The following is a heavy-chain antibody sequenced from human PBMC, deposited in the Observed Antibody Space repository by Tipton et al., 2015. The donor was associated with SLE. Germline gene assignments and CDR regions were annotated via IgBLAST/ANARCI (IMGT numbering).Heavy chain of an antibody. CDR3: AVVYSSGYGLDY. J-gene: IGHJ4*02. Sequence: SLRLSCAASGFTFSSYEMNWVRQAPGKGLEWVSYISSSGSTIYYADSVKGRFTISRDNAKNTLYLQMNSLRAEDTAVYYCAVVYSSGYGLDYWGQGTLVTVSS. CDR1: GFTFSSYE. V-gene: IGHV3-48*03. CDR2: ISSSGSTI. D-gene: IGHD6-19*01.